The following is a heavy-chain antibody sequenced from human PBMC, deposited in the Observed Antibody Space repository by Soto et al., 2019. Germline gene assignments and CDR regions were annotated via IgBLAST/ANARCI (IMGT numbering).Heavy chain of an antibody. V-gene: IGHV4-34*01. J-gene: IGHJ4*02. CDR3: AKDRRYYDSSGYSSNYYFDY. CDR1: GGSFSGYY. CDR2: INHSGST. D-gene: IGHD3-22*01. Sequence: SETLSLTCAVYGGSFSGYYWSWIRQPPGKGLEWIGEINHSGSTNYNPSLKSRVTISVDTSKNQFSLKLSSVTAADTAVYYCAKDRRYYDSSGYSSNYYFDYWGQGTLVTVSS.